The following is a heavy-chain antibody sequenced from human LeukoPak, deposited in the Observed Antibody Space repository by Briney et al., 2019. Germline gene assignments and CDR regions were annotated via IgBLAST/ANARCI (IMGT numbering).Heavy chain of an antibody. V-gene: IGHV1-69*04. CDR3: ARDLVDTAMDDYYYYGMDV. CDR2: IIPILGIA. Sequence: GSSVKVSCKASGGTFSSYAISWVRQAPGQGLEWMGRIIPILGIANYAQKFQGRVTITADKSTSTAYMELSSLRSEDTAAYYCARDLVDTAMDDYYYYGMDVWGQGTTVTVSS. CDR1: GGTFSSYA. D-gene: IGHD5-18*01. J-gene: IGHJ6*02.